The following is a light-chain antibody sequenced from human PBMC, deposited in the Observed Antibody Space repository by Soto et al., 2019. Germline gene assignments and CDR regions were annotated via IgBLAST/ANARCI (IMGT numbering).Light chain of an antibody. CDR2: DTS. CDR3: LQHNSYPYT. Sequence: DVQMTQSPSAMSASVGDRVTITCRASQDISRFVAWFQQKPGKAPERLIYDTSSLQPGVPSRFSGSGSGTEFPLAISGLQPEYFATYYCLQHNSYPYTFGQGTKLEIK. CDR1: QDISRF. V-gene: IGKV1-17*03. J-gene: IGKJ2*01.